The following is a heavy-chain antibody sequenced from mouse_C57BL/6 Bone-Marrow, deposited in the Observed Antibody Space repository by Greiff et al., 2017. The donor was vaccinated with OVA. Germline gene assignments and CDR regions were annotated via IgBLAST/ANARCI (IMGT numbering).Heavy chain of an antibody. V-gene: IGHV5-17*01. CDR1: GFTFSDYG. CDR2: ISSGSSTI. Sequence: DVHLVESGGGLVKPGGSLKLSCAASGFTFSDYGMHWVRQAPEKGLEWVAYISSGSSTIYYADTVKGRFTISRDNAKNTLFLQMTSLRSEDTAMYYCARRVYYRDYFDYWGQGTTLTVSS. D-gene: IGHD2-14*01. J-gene: IGHJ2*01. CDR3: ARRVYYRDYFDY.